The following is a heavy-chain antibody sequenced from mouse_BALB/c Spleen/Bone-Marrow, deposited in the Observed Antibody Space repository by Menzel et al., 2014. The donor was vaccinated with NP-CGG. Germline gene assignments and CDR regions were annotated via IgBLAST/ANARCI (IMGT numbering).Heavy chain of an antibody. V-gene: IGHV1S130*01. CDR2: IHPNSGNT. D-gene: IGHD1-2*01. CDR3: ARGATALDY. Sequence: LVESGSVLVRPGASMKLSCKASGYTFTSSWMHWAKQRPGQGLEWIGEIHPNSGNTNYNEKFKGKATLTVDTSSSTAYVDLSSLTSEDSAVYYCARGATALDYWGQGTTLTVSS. J-gene: IGHJ2*01. CDR1: GYTFTSSW.